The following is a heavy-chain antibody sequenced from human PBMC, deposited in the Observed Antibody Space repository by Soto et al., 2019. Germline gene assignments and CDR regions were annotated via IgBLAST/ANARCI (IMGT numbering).Heavy chain of an antibody. J-gene: IGHJ6*04. CDR1: GFTFSSYG. D-gene: IGHD2-8*01. V-gene: IGHV3-33*01. CDR2: IWYDGSNK. Sequence: SGGGVVQPGRSLRLSCAASGFTFSSYGMHWVRQAPGRGLAWVAVIWYDGSNKYYAESVKGRFTISRDNCKNTLYLQMNSLSAEDTAVYYCARDDTVGYCTIGVCYMDVWGRGSTVTVSS. CDR3: ARDDTVGYCTIGVCYMDV.